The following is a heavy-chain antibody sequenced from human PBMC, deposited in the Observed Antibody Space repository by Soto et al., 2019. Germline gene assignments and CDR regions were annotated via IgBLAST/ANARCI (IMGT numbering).Heavy chain of an antibody. CDR3: AKDRHADWEWFDP. Sequence: GGSLRLSCAASGFTFSSYGMHWVRQAPGKGLEWVAVISYDGSNKYYADSVKGRFTISRDNSKNTLYLQMNSLRAEDTAVYYCAKDRHADWEWFDPWGQGTLVTVAS. V-gene: IGHV3-30*18. CDR1: GFTFSSYG. D-gene: IGHD1-26*01. J-gene: IGHJ5*02. CDR2: ISYDGSNK.